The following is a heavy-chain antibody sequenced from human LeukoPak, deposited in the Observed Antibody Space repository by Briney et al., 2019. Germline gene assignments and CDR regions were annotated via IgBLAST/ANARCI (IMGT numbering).Heavy chain of an antibody. J-gene: IGHJ4*02. D-gene: IGHD4-11*01. CDR2: ISSGDGTNI. CDR1: GFTFSSYW. V-gene: IGHV3-74*01. CDR3: TRTTGQRCFDC. Sequence: GGSLRLSCAASGFTFSSYWMHWVRQAPGKGPVWISHISSGDGTNIGYADSVKGRFTISRDNAKDTLYLQMNSLGVEDTAVYYCTRTTGQRCFDCWGQGTQVTVSS.